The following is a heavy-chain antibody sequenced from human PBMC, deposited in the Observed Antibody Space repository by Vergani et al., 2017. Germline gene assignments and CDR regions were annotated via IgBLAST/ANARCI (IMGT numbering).Heavy chain of an antibody. V-gene: IGHV1-18*01. CDR2: ISAYNGNT. J-gene: IGHJ6*03. D-gene: IGHD5-12*01. Sequence: QVQLVQSGAEVKKPGASVKVSCKASGYTFTSYGISWVRQAPGQGLEWMGWISAYNGNTNYAQKLQGRVTMTTDTSTSTAYMELRSLRSDDTAVYYCAREKMLYSGYDQLFYYDYMDVWGKGTTVTVSS. CDR3: AREKMLYSGYDQLFYYDYMDV. CDR1: GYTFTSYG.